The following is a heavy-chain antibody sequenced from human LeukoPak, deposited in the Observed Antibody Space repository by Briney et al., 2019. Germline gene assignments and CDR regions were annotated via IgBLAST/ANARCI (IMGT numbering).Heavy chain of an antibody. V-gene: IGHV1-18*01. J-gene: IGHJ4*02. Sequence: GALVKVSCKASGHTFTSYGVSWVRQAPGQGLEWMGWISAYNGNTNSAQNLQGRVTMTTDTSTSTAYMELRSLRSDDTALYYCARDPDYLNLLYWGQGTLVTVSS. CDR3: ARDPDYLNLLY. CDR1: GHTFTSYG. D-gene: IGHD5-12*01. CDR2: ISAYNGNT.